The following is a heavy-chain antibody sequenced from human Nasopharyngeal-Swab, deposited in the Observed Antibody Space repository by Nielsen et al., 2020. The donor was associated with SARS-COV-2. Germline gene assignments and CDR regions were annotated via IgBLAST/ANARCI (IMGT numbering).Heavy chain of an antibody. CDR1: GFTFSSYD. J-gene: IGHJ6*02. D-gene: IGHD4-23*01. V-gene: IGHV3-13*01. CDR2: IGTAGDT. CDR3: ARDHYGGTYYYYYGMDV. Sequence: GESLKISCAASGFTFSSYDMHWVRQATGKGLEWVSAIGTAGDTYYPGSVKGRFTISRENAKNSLYLQMNSLRAGDTAVYYCARDHYGGTYYYYYGMDVWGQGTTVTVSS.